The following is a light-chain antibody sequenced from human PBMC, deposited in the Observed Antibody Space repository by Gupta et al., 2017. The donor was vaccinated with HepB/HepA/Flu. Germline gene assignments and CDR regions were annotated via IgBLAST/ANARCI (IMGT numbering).Light chain of an antibody. V-gene: IGLV3-19*01. Sequence: SSELTQDPAVSVALGQTVRITCQGDSLRSYYASWYQQKPGQAPVLVIYGKNNRPSGIPDRFSGSSSGNTASLTINGAQAEDEADYYCNYRDSSGTHCVFGGRTKLTVL. CDR1: SLRSYY. CDR3: NYRDSSGTHCV. CDR2: GKN. J-gene: IGLJ3*02.